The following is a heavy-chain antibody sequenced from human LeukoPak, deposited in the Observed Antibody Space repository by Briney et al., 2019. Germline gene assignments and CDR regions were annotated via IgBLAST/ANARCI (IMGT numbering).Heavy chain of an antibody. CDR1: GFTFSSYA. CDR3: ARDLLSYYDFWSGYPGFDP. Sequence: GGSLRLSCAASGFTFSSYAMHWVSQAPGKGLEWVAVISYDGSNKYYADSVKGRFTISRDNSKNTLYLQMNSLRAEDTAVYYCARDLLSYYDFWSGYPGFDPWGQGTLVTVSS. D-gene: IGHD3-3*01. J-gene: IGHJ5*02. CDR2: ISYDGSNK. V-gene: IGHV3-30-3*01.